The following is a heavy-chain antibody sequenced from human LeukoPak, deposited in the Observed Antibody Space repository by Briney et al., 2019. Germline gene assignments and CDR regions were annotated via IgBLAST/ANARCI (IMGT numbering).Heavy chain of an antibody. CDR2: IYHSGST. CDR3: ARGDCSSTSCYGTGY. CDR1: GYSISSGYY. V-gene: IGHV4-38-2*01. Sequence: SETLSLTCAVSGYSISSGYYWGWIRQPPGQGLEWIGSIYHSGSTYYNPSLKSRVTISVDTSKNQFSLKLSSVTAADTAVYYCARGDCSSTSCYGTGYWGQGTLVTVSS. D-gene: IGHD2-2*01. J-gene: IGHJ4*02.